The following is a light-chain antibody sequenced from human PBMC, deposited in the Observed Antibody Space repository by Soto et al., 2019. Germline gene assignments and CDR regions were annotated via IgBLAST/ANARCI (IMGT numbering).Light chain of an antibody. CDR2: AAS. V-gene: IGKV1-9*01. J-gene: IGKJ5*01. CDR3: QQLNSYPIT. CDR1: QGISSY. Sequence: DIQLTQSPSFLSASVGDRVTITCRASQGISSYLSWYQQKPGKAPNLLIYAASSLQSGVPSRFSGSGSGTEFTLTISSPQTEDFATYYCQQLNSYPITCGQGTRLEMK.